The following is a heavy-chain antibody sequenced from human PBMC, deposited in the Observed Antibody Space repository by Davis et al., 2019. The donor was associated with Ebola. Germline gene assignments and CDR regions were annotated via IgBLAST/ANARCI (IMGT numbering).Heavy chain of an antibody. Sequence: PGGSLRLSCAVYGGSFSGYYWSWIRQPPGKGLEWIGEINHSGSTNYNPSLKSRVTISVDTSKNQFSLKLSSVTAADTAVYYCARRRGIGPWGQGTMVTVSS. J-gene: IGHJ3*01. V-gene: IGHV4-34*01. CDR1: GGSFSGYY. CDR2: INHSGST. CDR3: ARRRGIGP. D-gene: IGHD3-16*01.